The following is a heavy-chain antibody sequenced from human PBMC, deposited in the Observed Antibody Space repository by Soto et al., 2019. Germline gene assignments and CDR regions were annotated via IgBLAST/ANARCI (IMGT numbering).Heavy chain of an antibody. CDR3: ARGGEGRTYYDFWSGYLWLDY. J-gene: IGHJ4*02. D-gene: IGHD3-3*01. V-gene: IGHV3-11*01. CDR1: GFTFTDYY. CDR2: ISSSGSSI. Sequence: GGSLRLSCTASGFTFTDYYMSWIRQAPGKGLEWVSYISSSGSSIYYADSVKGRFTISRDNAKNSLYLQMNTLRAEDTAVYYCARGGEGRTYYDFWSGYLWLDYWGQGTLVTVSS.